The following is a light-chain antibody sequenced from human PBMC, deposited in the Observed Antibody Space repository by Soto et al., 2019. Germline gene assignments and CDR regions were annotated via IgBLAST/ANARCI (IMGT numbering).Light chain of an antibody. CDR2: ANI. J-gene: IGLJ3*02. V-gene: IGLV1-40*01. CDR1: SSNIGAAYD. Sequence: QLVLTQPPSVSGAPGQRVTISCTGSSSNIGAAYDVHWYQQYPGTAPKLLIYANINRPSGVPDRFSGSKSGTSASLAITGLQTEDEAHYYCQSYDSSLSGVVFGGGTKLTVL. CDR3: QSYDSSLSGVV.